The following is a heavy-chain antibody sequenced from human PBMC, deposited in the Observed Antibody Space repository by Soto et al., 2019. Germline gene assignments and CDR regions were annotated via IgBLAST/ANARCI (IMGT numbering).Heavy chain of an antibody. Sequence: QVQLQESGPGLVQPSGTLSLTCAVSGDSINNSHWWSWVPQTPGKGLEWIGETYHSGTTNYNPSLKTRVTISIDKSKNQFSLKMNSVTAADTAVYYCAREVNSSPARGPNWFDPWGQGTLVTVSS. CDR1: GDSINNSHW. CDR2: TYHSGTT. D-gene: IGHD6-13*01. CDR3: AREVNSSPARGPNWFDP. J-gene: IGHJ5*02. V-gene: IGHV4-4*02.